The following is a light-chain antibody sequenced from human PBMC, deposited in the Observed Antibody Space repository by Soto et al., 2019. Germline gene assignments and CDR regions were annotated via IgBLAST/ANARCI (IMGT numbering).Light chain of an antibody. CDR2: EAS. CDR1: QSVRSN. J-gene: IGKJ2*01. V-gene: IGKV3-15*01. CDR3: RQYNHWPS. Sequence: EIVMTQSPATLSVSPGERATLSCRASQSVRSNFAWYRQKPGQAPRLLIYEASTRATGVPARFSGSGSGTEFTLTISSLQSEDFAIYYCRQYNHWPSFGQGTKVEIK.